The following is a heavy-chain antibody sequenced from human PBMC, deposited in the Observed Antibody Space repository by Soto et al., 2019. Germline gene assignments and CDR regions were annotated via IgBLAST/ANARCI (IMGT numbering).Heavy chain of an antibody. CDR1: GFTFSSCA. D-gene: IGHD2-21*02. V-gene: IGHV3-30*18. CDR3: AKAEVTVVTPYYFDY. Sequence: QVQLVESGGGVVQPGRSLRLSCAASGFTFSSCAMHWVRQAPGKGLEWVAVISYDGSNKYYADSVKGRFTISRDNSKNTLYLPINSLRAEDTAVKYCAKAEVTVVTPYYFDYWGQGTLVTVSS. CDR2: ISYDGSNK. J-gene: IGHJ4*02.